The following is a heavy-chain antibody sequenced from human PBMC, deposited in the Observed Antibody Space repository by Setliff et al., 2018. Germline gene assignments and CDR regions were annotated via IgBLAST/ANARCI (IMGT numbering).Heavy chain of an antibody. D-gene: IGHD4-4*01. CDR3: VREYDGNYDDAFDI. J-gene: IGHJ3*02. CDR1: GGSISSYY. V-gene: IGHV4-4*07. CDR2: IYIGGST. Sequence: PSETLSLTCTVSGGSISSYYWSWIRQPAGKGLEWIGHIYIGGSTSNNPSLKSRVTMSVDTSKNQFSLKLSSVTAADTAMYYCVREYDGNYDDAFDIWGQGTMVTVSS.